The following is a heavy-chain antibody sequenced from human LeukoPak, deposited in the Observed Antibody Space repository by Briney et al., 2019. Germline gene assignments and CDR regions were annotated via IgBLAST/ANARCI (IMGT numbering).Heavy chain of an antibody. CDR1: VDTVSSNSTC. V-gene: IGHV6-1*01. CDR2: TYHRSKWYN. J-gene: IGHJ4*02. D-gene: IGHD1-26*01. Sequence: SQTLSSTSAISVDTVSSNSTCCEWVRQSPSRCLEWQGRTYHRSKWYNDYAVSVKNRITINPDTSKNQFSLQLNSVTPEDTAVYYCARRAQGANYFDYWGQGTLVTVSS. CDR3: ARRAQGANYFDY.